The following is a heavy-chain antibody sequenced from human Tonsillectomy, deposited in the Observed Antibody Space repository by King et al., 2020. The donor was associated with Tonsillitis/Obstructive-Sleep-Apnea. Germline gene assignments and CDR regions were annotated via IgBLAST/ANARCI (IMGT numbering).Heavy chain of an antibody. J-gene: IGHJ6*02. V-gene: IGHV4-31*03. CDR3: ARHQVGRGVIHGMDV. D-gene: IGHD3-10*01. CDR2: IYYSGST. Sequence: LQLQESGPGLVKPSQTLSLTCTVSGGSISSGGYYWSWIRQHPGKGLEWIGYIYYSGSTYYNPSLKSRVTISVDTSKNQFSLKLSSVTAADTAVYYCARHQVGRGVIHGMDVWGQGTTVTVSS. CDR1: GGSISSGGYY.